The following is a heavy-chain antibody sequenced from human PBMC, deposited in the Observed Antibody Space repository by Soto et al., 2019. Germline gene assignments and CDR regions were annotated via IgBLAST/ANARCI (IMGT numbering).Heavy chain of an antibody. J-gene: IGHJ6*03. D-gene: IGHD2-15*01. CDR2: IYYSGST. Sequence: QVQLQESGPGLVKPSQTLSLTCTVSGGSISSGGYYWSWIRQHPGKGLEWIGYIYYSGSTYYNPSLKSRVTISVYTSKNQFSLKLSSVTAADTAVYYCARENCSGGSCYWGDYYYYYMDVWGKGTTVTVSS. CDR1: GGSISSGGYY. CDR3: ARENCSGGSCYWGDYYYYYMDV. V-gene: IGHV4-31*03.